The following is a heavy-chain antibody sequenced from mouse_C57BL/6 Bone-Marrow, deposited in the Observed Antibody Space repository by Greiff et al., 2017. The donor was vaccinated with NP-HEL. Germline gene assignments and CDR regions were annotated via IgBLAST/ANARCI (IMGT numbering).Heavy chain of an antibody. Sequence: EVKLVESGGGLVKPGGSLKLSCAASGFTFSDYGMHWVRQAPEQGLEWVAYISSGSSTIYYAATVKGRFTISRDKAKNTLFLQMTSLRSEDTTMSYYATAPYGSSSWYFDVWGTGTTVTVSS. CDR1: GFTFSDYG. D-gene: IGHD1-1*01. CDR3: ATAPYGSSSWYFDV. V-gene: IGHV5-17*01. CDR2: ISSGSSTI. J-gene: IGHJ1*03.